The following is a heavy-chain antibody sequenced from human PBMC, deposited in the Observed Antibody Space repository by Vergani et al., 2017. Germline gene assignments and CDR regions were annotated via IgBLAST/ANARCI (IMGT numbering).Heavy chain of an antibody. CDR2: INHSGST. J-gene: IGHJ4*02. CDR1: GGSFSGYY. V-gene: IGHV4-34*01. CDR3: ARVPRWLQLRYFDY. Sequence: QVQLQQWGAGLLKPSETLSLTCAVYGGSFSGYYWSWIRQPPGKGLEWIGEINHSGSTNYNPSLKSRVTISVDTSKNQFSLKLSSETAADTAVYYCARVPRWLQLRYFDYWGQGTLVTVSS. D-gene: IGHD5-24*01.